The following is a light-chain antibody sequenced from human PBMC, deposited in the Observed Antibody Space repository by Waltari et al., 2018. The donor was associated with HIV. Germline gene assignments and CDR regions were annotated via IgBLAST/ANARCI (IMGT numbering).Light chain of an antibody. CDR2: EVS. J-gene: IGLJ2*01. V-gene: IGLV2-23*02. CDR1: SSDVGGYNL. CDR3: CAYAGSTTYVI. Sequence: QSALTQPASVSESPGQSITISCTGTSSDVGGYNLVSWYQQHPGKAPKLMIYEVSKRPSGVSNRFSGSKSGNTASRTISGLQAEDEADYDCCAYAGSTTYVIFGGGTKLTVL.